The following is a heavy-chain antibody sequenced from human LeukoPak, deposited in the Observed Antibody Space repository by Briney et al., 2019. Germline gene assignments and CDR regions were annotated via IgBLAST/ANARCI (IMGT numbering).Heavy chain of an antibody. CDR2: IYHSGST. Sequence: SGTLSLTCAVSGGSISSSNWWSWVRQPPGKGLEWIGEIYHSGSTNYNPSLKSRVTISVDKSKNQFSLKLSSATAADTAVYYCARSPYYDFWSGYLTHFDYWGQGTLVTVSS. D-gene: IGHD3-3*01. J-gene: IGHJ4*02. CDR1: GGSISSSNW. CDR3: ARSPYYDFWSGYLTHFDY. V-gene: IGHV4-4*02.